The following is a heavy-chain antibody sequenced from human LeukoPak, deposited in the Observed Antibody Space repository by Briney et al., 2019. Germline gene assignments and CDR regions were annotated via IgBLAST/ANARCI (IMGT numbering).Heavy chain of an antibody. Sequence: SETLSLTCTVSGGSISSYYWSWIRQPPGKGLEWIGYIYYSGSTNYNPSLKSQVTISVDTSKNQFSLKLSSVTAADTAVYYCARDSKTTVVTPSAFDIWGQGTMVTVSS. CDR1: GGSISSYY. CDR2: IYYSGST. J-gene: IGHJ3*02. D-gene: IGHD4-23*01. V-gene: IGHV4-59*01. CDR3: ARDSKTTVVTPSAFDI.